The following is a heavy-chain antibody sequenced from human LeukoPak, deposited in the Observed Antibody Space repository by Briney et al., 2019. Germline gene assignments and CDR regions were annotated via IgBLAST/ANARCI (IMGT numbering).Heavy chain of an antibody. CDR2: INPNSGGT. CDR1: GYTFTGYY. D-gene: IGHD3-9*01. J-gene: IGHJ4*02. V-gene: IGHV1-2*02. Sequence: SSVKVSCTASGYTFTGYYMHWVRQAPGQGLEWMGWINPNSGGTNSAQKFQARVTMTRDTSISTAYLELSRLRSDDTAVYYCATSGPSDILTGYYSNSFDYWGQGTLVTVSS. CDR3: ATSGPSDILTGYYSNSFDY.